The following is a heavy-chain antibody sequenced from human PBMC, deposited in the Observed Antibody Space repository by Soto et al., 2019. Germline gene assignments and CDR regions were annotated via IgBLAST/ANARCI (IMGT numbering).Heavy chain of an antibody. CDR3: ARSSTVTQPPSYYYYGMDV. CDR2: IYPGDSDT. Sequence: GESLKISCKGSGYSFTSYWIGWVRQMPGKGLEWMGIIYPGDSDTRYSPSFQGQVTISADKSISTAYLQWSSLKASDTAMYYCARSSTVTQPPSYYYYGMDVRGQGTTVTVSS. CDR1: GYSFTSYW. J-gene: IGHJ6*02. D-gene: IGHD4-17*01. V-gene: IGHV5-51*01.